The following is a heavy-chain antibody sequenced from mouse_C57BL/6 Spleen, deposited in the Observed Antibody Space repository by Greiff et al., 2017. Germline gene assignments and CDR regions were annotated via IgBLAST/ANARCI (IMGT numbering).Heavy chain of an antibody. CDR1: GYTFTSYW. V-gene: IGHV1-55*01. Sequence: QVQLKHSGAELVKPGASVKMSCKASGYTFTSYWITWVKQRPGQGLEWIGDIYPGSGSTNYNEKFKSKATLTVDTSSSTAYMQLSSLTSEDSAVYYCARPTGTRYFDVWGTGTTVTVSS. D-gene: IGHD4-1*02. J-gene: IGHJ1*03. CDR3: ARPTGTRYFDV. CDR2: IYPGSGST.